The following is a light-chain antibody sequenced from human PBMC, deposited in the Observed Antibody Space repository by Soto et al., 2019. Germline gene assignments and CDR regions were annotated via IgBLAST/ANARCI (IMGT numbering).Light chain of an antibody. CDR2: GNS. CDR1: SSNIGAGYD. V-gene: IGLV1-40*01. CDR3: QSYDSSLSGWV. Sequence: QSVLTPPPSVSGAPGQRVTISCTGSSSNIGAGYDVHWYQQLPGTAPKLLIYGNSNRPSGVPDRFSGSKSGTSAPLAITGLQAEDEADYYRQSYDSSLSGWVFGGGTQLTVL. J-gene: IGLJ3*02.